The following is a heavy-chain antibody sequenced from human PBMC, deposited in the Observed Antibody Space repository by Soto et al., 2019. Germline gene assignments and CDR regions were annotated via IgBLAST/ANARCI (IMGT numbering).Heavy chain of an antibody. D-gene: IGHD3-10*01. J-gene: IGHJ5*02. CDR3: ARDDYGSGSYYIRWFDP. CDR2: IYHSGST. V-gene: IGHV4-4*02. CDR1: GVSLSTCTW. Sequence: SERLCLNSAAGGVSLSTCTWWSRIRQPPGKGLEWIGEIYHSGSTNYNPSLKSRVTISVDKSKNQFSLKLSSVTAADTAVYYCARDDYGSGSYYIRWFDPWGQGTLVT.